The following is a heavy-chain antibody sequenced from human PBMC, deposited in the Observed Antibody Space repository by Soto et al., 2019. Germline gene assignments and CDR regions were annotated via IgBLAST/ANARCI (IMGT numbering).Heavy chain of an antibody. Sequence: ISCKGSGYSFTSYWISWVRQMPGKGLEWMGRIDPSDSYTNYSPSFQGHVTISADKSISTAYLQWSSLKASDTAMYYCARWMQLANYYYYAMDVWGQGTTVTVSS. CDR1: GYSFTSYW. J-gene: IGHJ6*02. D-gene: IGHD5-18*01. V-gene: IGHV5-10-1*01. CDR2: IDPSDSYT. CDR3: ARWMQLANYYYYAMDV.